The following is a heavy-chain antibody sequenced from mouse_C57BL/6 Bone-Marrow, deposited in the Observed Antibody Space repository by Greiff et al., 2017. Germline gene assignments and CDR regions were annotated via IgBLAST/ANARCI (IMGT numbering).Heavy chain of an antibody. V-gene: IGHV1-82*01. D-gene: IGHD1-1*01. CDR1: GYAFSSSW. Sequence: VKLMESGPELVKPGASVKISCKASGYAFSSSWMNWVKQRPGKGLEWIGRIYPGDGDTNYNGKFKGKATLTADKSSSTAYMQLSSLTSEDSAVYFCARFTVVAPFDYWGQGTTLTVSS. J-gene: IGHJ2*01. CDR2: IYPGDGDT. CDR3: ARFTVVAPFDY.